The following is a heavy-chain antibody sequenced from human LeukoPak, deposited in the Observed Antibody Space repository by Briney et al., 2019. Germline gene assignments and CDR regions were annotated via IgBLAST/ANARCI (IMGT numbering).Heavy chain of an antibody. CDR1: GYSISSGYY. Sequence: SETLFLTCTVSGYSISSGYYWGWIRQPPGKGLEWIGSIYHSGSTYYNPSLKSRVAISVDTSKNQFSLKLSSVTAADTAVYYCARSYSSGWYGRGSWFDPWGQGTLVTVSS. CDR3: ARSYSSGWYGRGSWFDP. V-gene: IGHV4-38-2*02. J-gene: IGHJ5*02. CDR2: IYHSGST. D-gene: IGHD6-19*01.